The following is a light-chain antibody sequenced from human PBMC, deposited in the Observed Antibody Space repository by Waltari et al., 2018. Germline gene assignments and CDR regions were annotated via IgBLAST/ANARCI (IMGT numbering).Light chain of an antibody. J-gene: IGKJ1*01. V-gene: IGKV1-27*01. CDR1: QGISND. CDR3: QKYNSAPRT. CDR2: AAS. Sequence: DIQMTQSPSSLSASVGDRVTIACRASQGISNDLAWYQQKPEKVPKLLIYAASTLQSWVPSRFSGSRSGTDFTLTISSLQPEDVATYYCQKYNSAPRTFGQATKVEIK.